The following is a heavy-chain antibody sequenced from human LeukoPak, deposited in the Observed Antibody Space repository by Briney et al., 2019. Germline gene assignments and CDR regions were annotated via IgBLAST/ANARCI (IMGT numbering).Heavy chain of an antibody. CDR3: ARDRVLWFGDYYYYYGMDV. J-gene: IGHJ6*02. V-gene: IGHV3-21*01. D-gene: IGHD3-10*01. Sequence: PGGSLRLSCAASGFTFSSYSMNWVRQAPGKGLEWVSSISSRSSYIYYADSVKGRFTISRDNAKNSLYLQMNSLRAEDTAVYYCARDRVLWFGDYYYYYGMDVWGQGTTVTVSS. CDR1: GFTFSSYS. CDR2: ISSRSSYI.